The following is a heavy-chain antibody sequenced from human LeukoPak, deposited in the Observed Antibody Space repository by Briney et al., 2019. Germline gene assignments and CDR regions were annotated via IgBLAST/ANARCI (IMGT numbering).Heavy chain of an antibody. CDR3: ARGQYCGGDCFYFDY. V-gene: IGHV3-21*01. CDR2: ISSSSSFM. CDR1: GFTFSTYS. J-gene: IGHJ4*02. D-gene: IGHD2-21*01. Sequence: GGSLRLSCAASGFTFSTYSMHWVRQAPGKGLEWVSSISSSSSFMYYADSVKGRFTISRDNAKNSLYLQMNSLRAEDTAVYYCARGQYCGGDCFYFDYWGQGTLVTVSS.